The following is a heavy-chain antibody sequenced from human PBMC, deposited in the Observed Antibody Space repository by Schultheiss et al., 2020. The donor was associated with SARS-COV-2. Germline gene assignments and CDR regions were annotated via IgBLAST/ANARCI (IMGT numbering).Heavy chain of an antibody. Sequence: LSLTCTVSGGSISSYYWSWIRQAPGKGLEWVSAISGSGGSTYYADSVKGRFTISRDNSKNTLYLQMNSLIPEDTAVYYCVRDVIRRGQGTLVTVSS. J-gene: IGHJ4*02. CDR1: GGSISSYY. CDR2: ISGSGGST. CDR3: VRDVIR. D-gene: IGHD2/OR15-2a*01. V-gene: IGHV3-23*01.